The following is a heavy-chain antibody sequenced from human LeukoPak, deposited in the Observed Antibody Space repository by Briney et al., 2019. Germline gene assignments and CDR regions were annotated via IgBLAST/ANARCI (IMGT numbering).Heavy chain of an antibody. Sequence: PGRSLRLSCAASGFTFSSYAMHWVRQAPGKGLEWVAVISYDGSNKYYADSVKGRFTSSRDNSKNTLYLQMNSLRAEDTAVYYCARDDAPNMITFGGVIGLFDYWGQGTLVTVSS. V-gene: IGHV3-30*04. CDR3: ARDDAPNMITFGGVIGLFDY. CDR1: GFTFSSYA. D-gene: IGHD3-16*02. CDR2: ISYDGSNK. J-gene: IGHJ4*02.